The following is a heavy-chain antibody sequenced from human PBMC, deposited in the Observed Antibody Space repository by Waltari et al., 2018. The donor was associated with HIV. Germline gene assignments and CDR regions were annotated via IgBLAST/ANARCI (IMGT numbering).Heavy chain of an antibody. J-gene: IGHJ4*02. CDR1: GLTFSRHS. V-gene: IGHV3-30-3*01. Sequence: QVQLVESGGGVVQPGRALRPSCAASGLTFSRHSMQWVRQAPGKGLEWVAVISYDGSNKYYADSVKGRFTISRDNSKNTLYLQMNSLRAEDTAVYYCARDPYYYDSSGYLCYFDYWGQGTLVTVSS. CDR3: ARDPYYYDSSGYLCYFDY. CDR2: ISYDGSNK. D-gene: IGHD3-22*01.